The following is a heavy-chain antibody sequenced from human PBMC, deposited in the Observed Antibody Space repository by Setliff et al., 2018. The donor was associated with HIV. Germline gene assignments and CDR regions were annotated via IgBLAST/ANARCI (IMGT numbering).Heavy chain of an antibody. D-gene: IGHD6-13*01. CDR1: GGSFSAYY. V-gene: IGHV4-59*01. CDR3: ARDRPSSSWYFNAFDI. Sequence: PSETLSLTCAVYGGSFSAYYWSWIRQPPGKGLEWIGYIYYSGSTNYNPSLKSRVTISVDTSKNQFSLKLTSVTAADTAVYYCARDRPSSSWYFNAFDIWGQGTMVTVSS. J-gene: IGHJ3*02. CDR2: IYYSGST.